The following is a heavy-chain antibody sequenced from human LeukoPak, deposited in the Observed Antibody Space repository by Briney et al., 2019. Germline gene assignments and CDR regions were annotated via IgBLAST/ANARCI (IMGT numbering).Heavy chain of an antibody. D-gene: IGHD2-2*01. CDR2: IYTSGST. CDR3: ARATYCSSTSCRPPYYFDY. V-gene: IGHV4-4*07. Sequence: SETLSLTCTVSGGSISSYYWSWIRQPAGKGLEWIGRIYTSGSTNYNLSLKSRVTMSVDTSKNQFSLKLSSVTAADTAVYYCARATYCSSTSCRPPYYFDYWGQGTLVTVSS. CDR1: GGSISSYY. J-gene: IGHJ4*02.